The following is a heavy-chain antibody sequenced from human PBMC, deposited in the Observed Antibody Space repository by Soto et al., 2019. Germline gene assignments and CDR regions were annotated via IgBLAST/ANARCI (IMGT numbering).Heavy chain of an antibody. Sequence: PGGSLRLSCAASGFTFSSYGMHWVRQAPGKGLEWVAVISYDGSNKYYADSVKGRFTISRDNSKNTLYLQMNSLRAEDTAVYYCAKDLNPISYSSGWYTFDYWGQGTLVTVSS. CDR1: GFTFSSYG. CDR3: AKDLNPISYSSGWYTFDY. J-gene: IGHJ4*02. D-gene: IGHD6-19*01. CDR2: ISYDGSNK. V-gene: IGHV3-30*18.